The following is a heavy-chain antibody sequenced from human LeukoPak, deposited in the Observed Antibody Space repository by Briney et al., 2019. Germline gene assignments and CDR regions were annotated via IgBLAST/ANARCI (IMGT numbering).Heavy chain of an antibody. D-gene: IGHD3-3*01. CDR3: AKDLDGPDVFDI. CDR1: GFTFSNYA. CDR2: ITGSGGAT. V-gene: IGHV3-23*01. Sequence: GGSLRLSCAASGFTFSNYAMSWVRRAPGKGLEWVSAITGSGGATYYADSVKGRFTISRDNSKNALNLQMNSLRAEDTAVYFCAKDLDGPDVFDIWGQGTMVIASS. J-gene: IGHJ3*02.